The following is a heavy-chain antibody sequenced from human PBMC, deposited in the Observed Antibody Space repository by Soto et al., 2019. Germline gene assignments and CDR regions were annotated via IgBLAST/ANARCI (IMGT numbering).Heavy chain of an antibody. CDR3: AAGGSWARLDN. V-gene: IGHV1-69*01. J-gene: IGHJ4*02. D-gene: IGHD6-13*01. CDR2: IITAFGPA. CDR1: GGILNNYA. Sequence: QVQLVQSGAEVKKPGSSLKVSCTASGGILNNYAISWLRQAPGQGLEWMGGIITAFGPAIYAQKFQGRVSITADESTQTARMGLSSLRSEDTAVYYWAAGGSWARLDNWGQGTLVTVSS.